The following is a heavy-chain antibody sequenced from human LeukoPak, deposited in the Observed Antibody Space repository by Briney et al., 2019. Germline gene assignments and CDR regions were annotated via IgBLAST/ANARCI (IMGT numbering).Heavy chain of an antibody. CDR3: ARDRSAGYYDWFDP. CDR2: INPSGGST. D-gene: IGHD3-10*01. CDR1: GYTFTNYY. J-gene: IGHJ5*02. V-gene: IGHV1-46*01. Sequence: ASVKVSCKASGYTFTNYYIHLVRQAPGQGLEWMGFINPSGGSTSYAQKFQARVTMTRDTSTSTVYMELSSLRSEDTAVYYCARDRSAGYYDWFDPWGQGTLVTVSS.